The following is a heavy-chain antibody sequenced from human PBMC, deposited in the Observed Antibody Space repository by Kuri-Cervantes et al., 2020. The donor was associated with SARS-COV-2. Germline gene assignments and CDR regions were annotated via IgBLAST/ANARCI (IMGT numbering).Heavy chain of an antibody. CDR1: GFNFDSCT. CDR2: ITSDNTDI. D-gene: IGHD3-22*01. J-gene: IGHJ4*02. CDR3: ARGSYYDTSIYPDGDF. V-gene: IGHV3-21*01. Sequence: GGSLRLSCGASGFNFDSCTMNWVRQAPGKRLEWVSSITSDNTDIYYADSVRGRFTISRDNAKNSLYVQMSSLRAEDTAVYYCARGSYYDTSIYPDGDFWGQGTPVTVSS.